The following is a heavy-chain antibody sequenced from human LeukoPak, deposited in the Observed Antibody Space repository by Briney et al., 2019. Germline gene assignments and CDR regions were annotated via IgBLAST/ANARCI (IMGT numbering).Heavy chain of an antibody. CDR3: ARGLRLGELSLSPFYGMDV. Sequence: GGSLRLSCAASGFTFSDYYMSWVRQAPGRGLEWLSYISSSGSLTNHADSVKGRFTISRDNAKNSLYLQMNSLRAEDTAVYYCARGLRLGELSLSPFYGMDVWGQGTTVTVSS. CDR1: GFTFSDYY. CDR2: ISSSGSLT. V-gene: IGHV3-11*05. J-gene: IGHJ6*02. D-gene: IGHD3-16*02.